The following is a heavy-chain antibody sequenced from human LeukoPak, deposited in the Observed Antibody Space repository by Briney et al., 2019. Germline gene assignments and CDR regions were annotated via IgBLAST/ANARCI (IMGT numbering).Heavy chain of an antibody. V-gene: IGHV3-66*01. CDR1: GFTVSSNY. CDR3: ARDLDSSGSGWYGY. CDR2: IYSGGST. Sequence: GGSLRLSCAASGFTVSSNYVSWVRQAPGKGLEWVSVIYSGGSTYYADSVKGRFTISRDNSKNTLYLQMNSLRAEDTAVYYCARDLDSSGSGWYGYWGQGTLVTVSS. J-gene: IGHJ4*02. D-gene: IGHD6-19*01.